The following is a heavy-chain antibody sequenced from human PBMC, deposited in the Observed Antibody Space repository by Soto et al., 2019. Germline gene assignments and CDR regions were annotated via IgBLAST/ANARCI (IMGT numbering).Heavy chain of an antibody. CDR2: ISHSGST. J-gene: IGHJ4*02. V-gene: IGHV4-31*03. D-gene: IGHD5-18*01. CDR1: GGSISSAAYY. Sequence: QVQLQESGPGLVKPSQTLSLSCTVSGGSISSAAYYWSWIRQHPGKGLEWIGYISHSGSTYYTPSLKSRVIISADTSKHQFSLNLTSVTAADTAVYYCAREYTYGSNFFDCWGQGALVTVSS. CDR3: AREYTYGSNFFDC.